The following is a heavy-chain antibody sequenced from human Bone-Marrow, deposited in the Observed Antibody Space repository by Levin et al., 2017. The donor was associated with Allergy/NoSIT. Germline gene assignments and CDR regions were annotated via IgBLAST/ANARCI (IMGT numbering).Heavy chain of an antibody. Sequence: GESLKISCAASGFTFSDHGMHWVRQAPGKGLEWVAVIWFDGSNKFYADSVKGRFTISRDNSKNTVYLQMSDLRAEDTAIFYCARDSYSSSSGIYNYYLDVWGRGTTVIVS. CDR3: ARDSYSSSSGIYNYYLDV. CDR1: GFTFSDHG. D-gene: IGHD6-6*01. J-gene: IGHJ6*03. CDR2: IWFDGSNK. V-gene: IGHV3-33*01.